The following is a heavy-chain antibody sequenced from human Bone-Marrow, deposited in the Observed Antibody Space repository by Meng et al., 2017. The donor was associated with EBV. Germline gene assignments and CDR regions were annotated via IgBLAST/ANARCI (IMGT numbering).Heavy chain of an antibody. Sequence: VVPVGVSVTLGGYLDLSGPAAGLSSRDYYISWIRQAPGKGLELVSHIGSSDNTMYYADSVKGRFTISRDNAQNSLYLQMNSLTVEDTAVYYCAKSYALTTDRRYFQHWGQGTLVTVSS. CDR3: AKSYALTTDRRYFQH. V-gene: IGHV3-11*01. CDR1: GLSSRDYY. D-gene: IGHD3-16*01. CDR2: IGSSDNTM. J-gene: IGHJ1*01.